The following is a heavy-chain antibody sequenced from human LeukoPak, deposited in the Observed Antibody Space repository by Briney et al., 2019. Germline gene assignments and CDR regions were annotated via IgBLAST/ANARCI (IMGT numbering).Heavy chain of an antibody. Sequence: LETLSLTCTVSGGSNYWSWIRQPPGKGLEWIGYIHYSGSPNYNPSLKSRVTISIDTSKNQFSLRLNSVTAEDTAVYYCARHSNWNTGVDWFDPWGQGTQVTVSS. CDR1: GGSNY. CDR2: IHYSGSP. CDR3: ARHSNWNTGVDWFDP. V-gene: IGHV4-59*08. J-gene: IGHJ5*02. D-gene: IGHD1/OR15-1a*01.